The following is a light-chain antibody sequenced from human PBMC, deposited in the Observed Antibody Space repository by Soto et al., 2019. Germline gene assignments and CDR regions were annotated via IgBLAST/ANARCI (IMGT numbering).Light chain of an antibody. CDR3: SSYTTSSPCV. CDR2: EVS. V-gene: IGLV2-14*01. J-gene: IGLJ1*01. CDR1: SSDVGGYKY. Sequence: QSALTQPASVSGSPGQSITISCTGTSSDVGGYKYVSWYQQHPGKAPKLMIYEVSHRPSGVSNRFSGSKSGNTASLTISGLQAEDEAAYYCSSYTTSSPCVFGTGTKLTVL.